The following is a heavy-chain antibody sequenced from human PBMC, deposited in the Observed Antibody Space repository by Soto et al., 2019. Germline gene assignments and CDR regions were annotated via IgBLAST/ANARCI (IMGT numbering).Heavy chain of an antibody. V-gene: IGHV1-69*13. Sequence: SVKVSCKASGGTFSSYAISWVRQAPGQGLEWMGGIIPIFGTANYAQKFQGRVTITADESTSTAYMELSSLRSEDTDVYYCARGHGLRYFDWLLDYWGQGTLVTVSS. D-gene: IGHD3-9*01. CDR1: GGTFSSYA. J-gene: IGHJ4*02. CDR3: ARGHGLRYFDWLLDY. CDR2: IIPIFGTA.